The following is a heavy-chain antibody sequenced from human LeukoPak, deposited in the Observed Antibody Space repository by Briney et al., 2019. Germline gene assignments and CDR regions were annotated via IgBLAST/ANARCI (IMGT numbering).Heavy chain of an antibody. CDR2: ISANNGNT. J-gene: IGHJ4*02. D-gene: IGHD3-9*01. V-gene: IGHV1-18*01. CDR1: GYTFTSYG. CDR3: ARVEILTGYFFSDY. Sequence: ASVKVSCKASGYTFTSYGISWVRQAPGQGLEWMAWISANNGNTNYAQNLQGRLTMTTDTSTSTAYMELRSLRSDDTAVYYCARVEILTGYFFSDYWGQGTLVTVSS.